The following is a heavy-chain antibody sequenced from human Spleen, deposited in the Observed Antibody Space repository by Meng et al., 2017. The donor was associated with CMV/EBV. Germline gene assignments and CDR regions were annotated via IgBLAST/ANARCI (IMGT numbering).Heavy chain of an antibody. CDR1: GGSISSSSYY. CDR3: ARGRSGWSYFDY. V-gene: IGHV4-39*07. Sequence: LQLQESGPGLWKPSRTLSLTCTASGGSISSSSYYWGWIRQPPGKGLEWIGSIYYSGSTYYNPSLKSRVTISVDTSKNQFSLKLSSVTAADTAVYYCARGRSGWSYFDYWGQGTLVTVSS. D-gene: IGHD6-19*01. CDR2: IYYSGST. J-gene: IGHJ4*02.